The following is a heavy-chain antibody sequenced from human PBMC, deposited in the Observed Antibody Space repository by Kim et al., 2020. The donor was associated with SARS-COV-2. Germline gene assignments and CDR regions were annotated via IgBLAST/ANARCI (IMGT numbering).Heavy chain of an antibody. D-gene: IGHD1-7*01. Sequence: PSFQGQVNISADTSISTAYLQWSSLKASDTAMYYCARIRFTGTTFTGAFDIWGQGTMVTVSS. CDR3: ARIRFTGTTFTGAFDI. V-gene: IGHV5-51*01. J-gene: IGHJ3*02.